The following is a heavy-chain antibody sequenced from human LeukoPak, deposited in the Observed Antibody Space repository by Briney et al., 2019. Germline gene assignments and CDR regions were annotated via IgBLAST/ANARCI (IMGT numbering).Heavy chain of an antibody. V-gene: IGHV3-7*02. J-gene: IGHJ4*02. CDR3: ARRDYGSGSYPY. CDR1: GFTFSSYW. Sequence: PGGSLRLSCAAPGFTFSSYWMSWVRQAPGKGLEWVANIKQDGSEKYYVDSVKGRFTISRDNAKSSLYLQMNSLRDEDTAVYYCARRDYGSGSYPYWGQGTLVTVSS. CDR2: IKQDGSEK. D-gene: IGHD3-10*01.